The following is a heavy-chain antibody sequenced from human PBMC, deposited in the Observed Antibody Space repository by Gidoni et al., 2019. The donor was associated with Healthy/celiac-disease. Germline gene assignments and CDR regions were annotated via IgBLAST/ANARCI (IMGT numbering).Heavy chain of an antibody. Sequence: EVQLVESGGGLVQPGRSLRLSCTASGFTVGDYAMSWVRQAPGKGLEWVGFIRSKAYGGTTEYAASVKGRFTISRDDSKSIAYLQMNSLKTEDTAVYYCTRDGLTGTRDYWGQGTLVTVSS. CDR1: GFTVGDYA. D-gene: IGHD1-7*01. V-gene: IGHV3-49*04. CDR3: TRDGLTGTRDY. J-gene: IGHJ4*02. CDR2: IRSKAYGGTT.